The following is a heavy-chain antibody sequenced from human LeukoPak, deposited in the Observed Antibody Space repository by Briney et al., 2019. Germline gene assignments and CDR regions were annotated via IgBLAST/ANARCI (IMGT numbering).Heavy chain of an antibody. Sequence: ASVKVSCKASGYTFTSYGISWVRQAPGQGLEWMGWISAYNGNTNYAQKLQGRVTMTTDTSTSTAYMELRSLRSDDTGVYYCAREVGYYYDSSGYPFSYYFDYWGQGTLATVSS. CDR1: GYTFTSYG. V-gene: IGHV1-18*01. CDR2: ISAYNGNT. D-gene: IGHD3-22*01. CDR3: AREVGYYYDSSGYPFSYYFDY. J-gene: IGHJ4*02.